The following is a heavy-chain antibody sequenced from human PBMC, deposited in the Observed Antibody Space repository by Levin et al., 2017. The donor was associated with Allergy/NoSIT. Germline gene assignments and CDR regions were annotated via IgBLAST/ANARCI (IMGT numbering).Heavy chain of an antibody. CDR2: ITSKPDGAAT. Sequence: GGSLRLSCAASGFSLSNSWMNWVRQAPGKGLEWIGRITSKPDGAATDYAAPLKGRFSISRDDSTNTLYLQMNSLKVDDTAIYYCTTQFQWWGQGTLVTVSS. J-gene: IGHJ4*02. CDR3: TTQFQW. V-gene: IGHV3-15*01. CDR1: GFSLSNSW. D-gene: IGHD6-19*01.